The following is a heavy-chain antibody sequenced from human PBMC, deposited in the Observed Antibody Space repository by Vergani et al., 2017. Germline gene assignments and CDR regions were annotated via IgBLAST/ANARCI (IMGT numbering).Heavy chain of an antibody. CDR3: ARGLTAAYFDY. J-gene: IGHJ4*02. CDR1: GFTFSSYG. V-gene: IGHV3-30*03. CDR2: ISYDGSNK. Sequence: QLQLVESGGGVVQPGRSLRLSCAASGFTFSSYGMHWVRQAPGKGLEWVAVISYDGSNKYYADSVKGRFTISRDNSKNTLYLQMNSLRAEDTAVYYCARGLTAAYFDYWGQGTLVTVSS. D-gene: IGHD3-9*01.